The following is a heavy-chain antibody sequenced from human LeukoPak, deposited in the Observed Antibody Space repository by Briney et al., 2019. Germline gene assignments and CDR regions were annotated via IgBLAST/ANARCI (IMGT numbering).Heavy chain of an antibody. J-gene: IGHJ4*02. V-gene: IGHV4-31*03. CDR3: ARGYLDDSSEN. CDR1: GGSISSGGYY. D-gene: IGHD3-22*01. Sequence: SETLSLTCTVSGGSISSGGYYWSWIRQHPGKGLEWIGYIYYSGSTYYNPSLKSRVTISVDTSKNQFSLKLSSVTSADTAVYYCARGYLDDSSENWGQETLVTVSS. CDR2: IYYSGST.